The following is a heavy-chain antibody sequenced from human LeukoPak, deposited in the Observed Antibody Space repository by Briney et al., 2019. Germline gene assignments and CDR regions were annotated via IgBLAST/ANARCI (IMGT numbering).Heavy chain of an antibody. V-gene: IGHV3-23*01. J-gene: IGHJ4*02. CDR1: GFIPSNYA. Sequence: PGGSLRLSCAASGFIPSNYAMSWVRQAPGKGLEWVSAISGSGGSTYYADSVKGRFTISRDNSKNTLYLQMNSLRAEDTAVYYCAKEDYYDSSGWFDYWGQGTLVTVSS. CDR2: ISGSGGST. CDR3: AKEDYYDSSGWFDY. D-gene: IGHD3-22*01.